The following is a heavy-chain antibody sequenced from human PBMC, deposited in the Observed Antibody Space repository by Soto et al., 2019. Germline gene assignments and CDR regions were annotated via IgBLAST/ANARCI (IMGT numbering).Heavy chain of an antibody. CDR3: ARDGGYARLYYYGMDA. V-gene: IGHV3-48*03. D-gene: IGHD5-12*01. J-gene: IGHJ6*02. CDR2: ISSSGSTI. CDR1: GFTFSSYE. Sequence: GGSLRLSCAASGFTFSSYEMNWVRQAPGKGLEWVSYISSSGSTIYYADSVKGRFTISRDNAKNSLYLQMNSLRAEDTAVYYCARDGGYARLYYYGMDAWGQGTTVTVSS.